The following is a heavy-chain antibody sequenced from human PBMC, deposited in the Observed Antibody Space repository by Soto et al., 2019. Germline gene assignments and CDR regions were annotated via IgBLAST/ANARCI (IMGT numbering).Heavy chain of an antibody. CDR2: IYNIGST. CDR1: GGSISGYY. Sequence: PSDTLSLTCTVSGGSISGYYLSWLRQPPGKGLEWIGYIYNIGSTNYNPSLRSRVTMSIHTSQPQFHLTPSSVTATDPAVYYCARHVKSTVAGTGFDSSARGTLVTVSS. CDR3: ARHVKSTVAGTGFDS. D-gene: IGHD6-19*01. V-gene: IGHV4-59*08. J-gene: IGHJ4*02.